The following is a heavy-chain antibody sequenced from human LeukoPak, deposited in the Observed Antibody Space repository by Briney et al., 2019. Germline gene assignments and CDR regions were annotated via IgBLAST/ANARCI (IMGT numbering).Heavy chain of an antibody. V-gene: IGHV3-72*01. J-gene: IGHJ4*02. CDR1: GFTFSDHY. CDR2: IRNKVNSYST. D-gene: IGHD3-9*01. CDR3: ARVRYYLDY. Sequence: GGSLRLSCAASGFTFSDHYMDWVRQAPGKGLEWVGRIRNKVNSYSTEYAASVKGRFTISRDDSKNSLYLQMNSLKTEDTAVYYCARVRYYLDYWGQGTLVTASS.